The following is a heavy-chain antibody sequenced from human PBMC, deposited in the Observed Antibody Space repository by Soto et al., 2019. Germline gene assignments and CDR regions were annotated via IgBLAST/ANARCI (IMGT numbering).Heavy chain of an antibody. CDR1: GFTFSSYA. CDR3: AKDENDAATAPFDY. Sequence: EVQVLESGGGLVQPGGSLRLSCAASGFTFSSYAMSWVRQAPGKGLEWVSAISGSGANTYYADSVKGRFTISRDNSKNIVYLQMNSLRVEDTAVYHFAKDENDAATAPFDYWGQGTLVTVSS. CDR2: ISGSGANT. D-gene: IGHD6-13*01. J-gene: IGHJ4*02. V-gene: IGHV3-23*01.